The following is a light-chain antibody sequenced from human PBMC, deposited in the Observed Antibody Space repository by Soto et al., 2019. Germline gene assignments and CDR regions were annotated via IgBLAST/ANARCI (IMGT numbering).Light chain of an antibody. J-gene: IGKJ3*01. CDR1: QSVSTY. CDR3: QQRSNWLFT. V-gene: IGKV3-11*01. Sequence: EVVLTQSPATLSLSPGERATLSCRASQSVSTYLARYQQKPGQAPRLLIYDVSNRATGIPARFSGSGSGTDFTLTISSLEPEDFAVYYCQQRSNWLFTFGPGTKVDIK. CDR2: DVS.